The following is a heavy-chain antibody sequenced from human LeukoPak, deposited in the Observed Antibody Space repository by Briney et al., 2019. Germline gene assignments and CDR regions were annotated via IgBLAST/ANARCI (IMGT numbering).Heavy chain of an antibody. CDR2: ISWDGGST. Sequence: GGSLRLSCAASGFTFDDYTMHWVRQAPGQGLEWVSLISWDGGSTYYADSVKGRFTICRDNSKNSLYLQMNCLRTEDTALYYCASYDSKSAHFDYGGQGTVVSVSS. CDR1: GFTFDDYT. J-gene: IGHJ4*02. CDR3: ASYDSKSAHFDY. V-gene: IGHV3-43*01. D-gene: IGHD3-22*01.